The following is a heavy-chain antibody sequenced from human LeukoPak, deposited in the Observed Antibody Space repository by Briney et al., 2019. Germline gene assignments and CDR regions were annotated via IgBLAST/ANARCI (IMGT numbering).Heavy chain of an antibody. Sequence: PGGSLRLSCAASGFTFSSYAMSWVRQAPGKGLEWVPSISASGGITYYADSVKGRFTISRDNSKNTLYLQMNSLRAEDTAVYYCAKCIESYYYYYMDVWGKGTTVTVSS. V-gene: IGHV3-23*01. D-gene: IGHD3-3*02. CDR3: AKCIESYYYYYMDV. CDR2: ISASGGIT. J-gene: IGHJ6*03. CDR1: GFTFSSYA.